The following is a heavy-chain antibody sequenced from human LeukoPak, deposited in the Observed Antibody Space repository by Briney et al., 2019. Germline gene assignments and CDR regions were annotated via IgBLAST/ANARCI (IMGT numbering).Heavy chain of an antibody. V-gene: IGHV3-30*01. Sequence: GRSLRLSCAASGFTFSSYAMHWVRQAPGKGLEWVAVISYDGSNKYYADSVKGRFTISRDNSKNTLYLQMNSLRAEDTAVYYCARDSPADYWGQGTLVTVSS. CDR2: ISYDGSNK. J-gene: IGHJ4*02. CDR3: ARDSPADY. CDR1: GFTFSSYA.